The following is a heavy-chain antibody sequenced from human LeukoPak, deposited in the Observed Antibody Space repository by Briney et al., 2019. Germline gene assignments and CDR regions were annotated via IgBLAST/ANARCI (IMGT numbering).Heavy chain of an antibody. Sequence: NPSETLSLTCTVSGGSISGYYWSWIRQPPGKGLEWIGYIYYTGSTNYNPSLKSRVTISVDTSKNQFSLKVSSVAAADTAVYYCARSKSGTYGWFDPWGQGTLVTVSS. J-gene: IGHJ5*02. CDR3: ARSKSGTYGWFDP. V-gene: IGHV4-59*01. CDR2: IYYTGST. CDR1: GGSISGYY. D-gene: IGHD4-17*01.